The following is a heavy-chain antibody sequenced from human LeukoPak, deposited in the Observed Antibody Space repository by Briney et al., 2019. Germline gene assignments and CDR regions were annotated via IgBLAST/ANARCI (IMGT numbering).Heavy chain of an antibody. Sequence: GGSLRLSCAASGFTFSSYVMHWVRQAPGKGLEWVAFISYDGRNNYYADSVKGRFTISRVNSKNTLYLQMNSLKPEDTAVYYCARGGEFQLLYGSDYWGQGTLVSVSS. D-gene: IGHD2-2*02. V-gene: IGHV3-30*04. J-gene: IGHJ4*02. CDR3: ARGGEFQLLYGSDY. CDR2: ISYDGRNN. CDR1: GFTFSSYV.